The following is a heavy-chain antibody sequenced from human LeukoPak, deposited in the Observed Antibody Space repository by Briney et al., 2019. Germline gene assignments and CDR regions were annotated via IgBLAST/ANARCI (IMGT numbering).Heavy chain of an antibody. D-gene: IGHD1-26*01. V-gene: IGHV3-23*01. CDR2: ISDSGGST. J-gene: IGHJ4*02. CDR1: GFTFSSYA. CDR3: AKSSGMGTTTDQFQDY. Sequence: GGSLRLSCAASGFTFSSYAMSWVRQAPGKGLEWVSTISDSGGSTFYADSEKGRFTISRDNSKNTLYLQMNSLRAEDTAVYYCAKSSGMGTTTDQFQDYWGQGTLVTVSS.